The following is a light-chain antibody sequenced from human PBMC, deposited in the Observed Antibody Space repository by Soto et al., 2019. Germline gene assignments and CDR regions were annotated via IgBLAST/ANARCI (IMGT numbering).Light chain of an antibody. CDR2: GAS. CDR1: QSVSSN. Sequence: EIVMTQSPATLSVSPGERATLSCRASQSVSSNLAWYQQKPGQAPRLLIYGASTRATGIPARFSGSGSGTEFTLTISSVQSEDFAVYYCQQYNNWLRTFGQGNNLEIK. J-gene: IGKJ2*01. CDR3: QQYNNWLRT. V-gene: IGKV3-15*01.